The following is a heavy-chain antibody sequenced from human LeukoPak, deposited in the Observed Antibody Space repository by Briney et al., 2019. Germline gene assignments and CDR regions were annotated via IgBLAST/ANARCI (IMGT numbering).Heavy chain of an antibody. D-gene: IGHD6-19*01. J-gene: IGHJ4*02. Sequence: PSETLSLTCTVSGGSLSSSSYYWGWIRQPPGQGLEWIGSIYYSGSTYYNPSLKSRVTISVDTSKNQFSLKLSSVTAADTAVYFCAKYGNSGWVIDNWGQGTLVTVSS. CDR1: GGSLSSSSYY. V-gene: IGHV4-39*01. CDR3: AKYGNSGWVIDN. CDR2: IYYSGST.